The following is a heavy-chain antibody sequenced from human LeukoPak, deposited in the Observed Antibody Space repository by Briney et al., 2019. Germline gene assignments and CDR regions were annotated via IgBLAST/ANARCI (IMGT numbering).Heavy chain of an antibody. Sequence: AGGSLRLSCAASGFTFSSYAMSWVRQAPGKGLEWVSTISGSGGSTYYADFVKGRFTISRDNSKNTLYLQMNSLRAEDTAVYYCAKFGVGATYFDYWGQGTLVTVSS. CDR1: GFTFSSYA. D-gene: IGHD1-26*01. V-gene: IGHV3-23*01. CDR2: ISGSGGST. J-gene: IGHJ4*02. CDR3: AKFGVGATYFDY.